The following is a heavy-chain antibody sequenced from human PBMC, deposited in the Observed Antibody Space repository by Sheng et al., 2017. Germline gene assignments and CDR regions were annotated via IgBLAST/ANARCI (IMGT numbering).Heavy chain of an antibody. CDR1: GFTFSHYA. Sequence: EVLLLESGGGLVQPGGSLRLSCAASGFTFSHYAMSWVRQAPGKGLEWVSVVSGTGYSTYYADSVKGRFTISRDNSKNTLYLQMNSLRDEDRAIYSCAKSRGGMLFDAFDMWGQGTRVTVSS. D-gene: IGHD2-8*01. CDR3: AKSRGGMLFDAFDM. J-gene: IGHJ3*02. CDR2: VSGTGYST. V-gene: IGHV3-23*01.